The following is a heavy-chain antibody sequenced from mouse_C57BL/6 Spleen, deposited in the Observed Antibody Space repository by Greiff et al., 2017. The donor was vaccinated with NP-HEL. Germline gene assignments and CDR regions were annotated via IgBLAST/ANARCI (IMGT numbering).Heavy chain of an antibody. V-gene: IGHV1-4*01. J-gene: IGHJ3*01. CDR1: GYTFTSYT. CDR2: INPSSGYT. D-gene: IGHD2-4*01. Sequence: VQLQQSGAELARPGASVKMSCKASGYTFTSYTMHWVKQRPGQGLEWIGYINPSSGYTKYNQKFKDKATLTADKSSSTAYMQLSSLTSEDSAVYYCARSGYDYSWFAYWGQGTLVTVSA. CDR3: ARSGYDYSWFAY.